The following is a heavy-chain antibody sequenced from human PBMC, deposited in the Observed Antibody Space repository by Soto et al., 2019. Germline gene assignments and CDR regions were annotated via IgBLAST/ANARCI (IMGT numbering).Heavy chain of an antibody. D-gene: IGHD1-26*01. Sequence: GASVKVSCKASGCTFSSYAISCVRQAPGQGLEWMGGIIPIFGTANYAQKFQGRVTITADESTSTAYMELSSLRSEDTAVYYCARARPYGSTYYYGMDVWGQGTTVTVSS. CDR2: IIPIFGTA. V-gene: IGHV1-69*13. CDR3: ARARPYGSTYYYGMDV. J-gene: IGHJ6*02. CDR1: GCTFSSYA.